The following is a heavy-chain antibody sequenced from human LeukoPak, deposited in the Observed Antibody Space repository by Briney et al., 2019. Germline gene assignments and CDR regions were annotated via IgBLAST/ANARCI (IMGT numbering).Heavy chain of an antibody. Sequence: SETLSLTCTVSGGSIRNSDYYWGWIRQPPGKGLEWIGSIYFSANTYYNPSLKSRVTISVDTSKNHFSLKLSSATVADTALYYCARDARDYGDHNWFDPWGQGTLVTVSS. J-gene: IGHJ5*02. CDR3: ARDARDYGDHNWFDP. CDR1: GGSIRNSDYY. D-gene: IGHD4-17*01. CDR2: IYFSANT. V-gene: IGHV4-39*07.